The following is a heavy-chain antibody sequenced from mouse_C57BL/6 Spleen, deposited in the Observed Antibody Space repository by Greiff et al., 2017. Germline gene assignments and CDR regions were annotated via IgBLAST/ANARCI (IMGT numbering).Heavy chain of an antibody. D-gene: IGHD1-1*01. V-gene: IGHV5-9*01. CDR3: ARLYGSSPYAMDY. CDR1: GFTFSSYT. J-gene: IGHJ4*01. CDR2: ISGGGGNT. Sequence: EVQGVESGGGLVKPGGSLKLSCAASGFTFSSYTMSWVRQTPEKRLEWVATISGGGGNTYYPDSVKGRFTISRDNAKSTLYLQMSSLRSEDTALYYCARLYGSSPYAMDYWGQGTSVTVSS.